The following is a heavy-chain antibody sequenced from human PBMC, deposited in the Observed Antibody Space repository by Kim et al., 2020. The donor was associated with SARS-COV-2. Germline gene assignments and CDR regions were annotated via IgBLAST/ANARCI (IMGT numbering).Heavy chain of an antibody. CDR3: ARGRGGNYYYMDV. Sequence: GGSLRLSCAASGFTFSTYAMHWVRQAPGKGLEWVAVISYDGSNKYYADSVKGRFTISRDNSKNTLYLQMNSLRAEDTAVYYCARGRGGNYYYMDVWRKGTTVTVSS. CDR1: GFTFSTYA. J-gene: IGHJ6*03. CDR2: ISYDGSNK. D-gene: IGHD3-16*01. V-gene: IGHV3-30-3*01.